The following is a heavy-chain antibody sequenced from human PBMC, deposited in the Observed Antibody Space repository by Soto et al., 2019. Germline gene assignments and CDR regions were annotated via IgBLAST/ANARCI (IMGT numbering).Heavy chain of an antibody. Sequence: ASVKVSCKASGYTFTSYYMFWVRQAPGQGLEWMGIIYPSGGSTTYAQKFQGRVTMTRDTSTSTVYMELSSLRSEDTAVYYCARVASDGTQSYYFDYWGQGTLVTVSS. D-gene: IGHD1-26*01. CDR1: GYTFTSYY. CDR2: IYPSGGST. V-gene: IGHV1-46*01. J-gene: IGHJ4*02. CDR3: ARVASDGTQSYYFDY.